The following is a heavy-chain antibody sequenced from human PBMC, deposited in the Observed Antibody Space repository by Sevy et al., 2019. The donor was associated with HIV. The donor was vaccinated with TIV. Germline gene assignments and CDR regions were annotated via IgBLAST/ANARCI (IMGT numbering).Heavy chain of an antibody. J-gene: IGHJ4*02. CDR2: IKGKTDGVTT. Sequence: GGSLRLSCAASGFTFSNAWLNWVRQAPGKGLEWVGRIKGKTDGVTTDYAAPVKGRFTISRDDSEKTLYLQMNSLKGEDTAVYYCSTGGLVGAWGQGTLVTVSS. V-gene: IGHV3-15*01. D-gene: IGHD1-26*01. CDR1: GFTFSNAW. CDR3: STGGLVGA.